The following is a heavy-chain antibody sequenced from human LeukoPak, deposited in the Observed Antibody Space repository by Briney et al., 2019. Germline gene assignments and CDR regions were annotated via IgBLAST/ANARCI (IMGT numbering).Heavy chain of an antibody. CDR3: ARDDSHGYHFFDS. CDR1: GVTFSSYS. J-gene: IGHJ4*02. CDR2: IIGSGEFI. Sequence: GGSLRLSCAASGVTFSSYSMNWIRHTLGKGLEWVSYIIGSGEFIYYVDSVRGGFTISRDNGKNSLYLQMNSLRPEDTDVYYCARDDSHGYHFFDSWGQGTLVTVSS. D-gene: IGHD3-22*01. V-gene: IGHV3-21*01.